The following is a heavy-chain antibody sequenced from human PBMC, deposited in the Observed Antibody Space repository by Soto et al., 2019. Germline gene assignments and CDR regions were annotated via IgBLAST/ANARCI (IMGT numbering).Heavy chain of an antibody. CDR2: ISYDGSNK. CDR1: GFTFSSYG. V-gene: IGHV3-30*18. J-gene: IGHJ6*02. CDR3: AKDLLITFGGVIAPYGMDV. Sequence: GGSLRLSCAASGFTFSSYGMHWVRQAPGKGLEWVAVISYDGSNKYYADSVKGRFTISRDNSKNALYLQMNSLRAEDTAVYYCAKDLLITFGGVIAPYGMDVWGQGTTVT. D-gene: IGHD3-16*02.